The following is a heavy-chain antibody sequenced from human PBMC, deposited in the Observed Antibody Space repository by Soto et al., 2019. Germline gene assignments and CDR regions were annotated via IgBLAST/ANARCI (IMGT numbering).Heavy chain of an antibody. CDR3: AKEGYSYGTGYFDY. CDR2: ISYDGSNK. Sequence: QVQLVESGGGVVQPGRSLRLSCAASGFTFSSYGMHWVRQAPGKGLEWVAVISYDGSNKYYADSVKGRLTISRDNSKNTLYMQMNSLRAEDTAVYYCAKEGYSYGTGYFDYWGQGTLVTVSS. CDR1: GFTFSSYG. J-gene: IGHJ4*02. D-gene: IGHD5-18*01. V-gene: IGHV3-30*18.